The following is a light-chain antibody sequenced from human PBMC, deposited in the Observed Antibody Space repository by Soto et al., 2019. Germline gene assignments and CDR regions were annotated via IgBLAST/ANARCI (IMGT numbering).Light chain of an antibody. Sequence: RISQSPSCLSAALGDRVTITFRASQSISRSLNWYQQQPGKAPKLLIYTASNLQSGVPSRFSGSGSGTDFTLTISSLQPEDFATYFCQQSYSTPRTFGQGTKVDIK. CDR3: QQSYSTPRT. J-gene: IGKJ2*01. CDR2: TAS. V-gene: IGKV1-39*01. CDR1: QSISRS.